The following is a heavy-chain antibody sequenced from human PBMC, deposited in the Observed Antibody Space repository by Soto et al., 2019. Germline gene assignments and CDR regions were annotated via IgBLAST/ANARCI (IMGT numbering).Heavy chain of an antibody. CDR1: GFTFSSFA. V-gene: IGHV3-30-3*01. Sequence: GGSLRLSCAASGFTFSSFAIHWVRRAPGKGLEWVSVISYDGSNKYYADSVKGRFTISRDNSNNTLYLQMNSLRAEDTAVYYCARGPYSYYYLGLDVWGQGTTVTVSS. CDR3: ARGPYSYYYLGLDV. D-gene: IGHD1-26*01. J-gene: IGHJ6*02. CDR2: ISYDGSNK.